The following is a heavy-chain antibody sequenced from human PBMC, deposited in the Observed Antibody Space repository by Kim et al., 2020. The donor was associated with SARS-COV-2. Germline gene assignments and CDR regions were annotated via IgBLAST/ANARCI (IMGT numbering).Heavy chain of an antibody. CDR3: AKVPSDKIAADVNC. J-gene: IGHJ4*02. D-gene: IGHD6-13*01. CDR2: ISRSGADT. CDR1: GFTFNTYS. V-gene: IGHV3-23*01. Sequence: GGSLRLSCAASGFTFNTYSMSWVRQAPGRGLEWVSSISRSGADTYYADSVKGRFTISRDNAENTLYLQMNSLRAEDTAIYYCAKVPSDKIAADVNCWGQGTLVTVSS.